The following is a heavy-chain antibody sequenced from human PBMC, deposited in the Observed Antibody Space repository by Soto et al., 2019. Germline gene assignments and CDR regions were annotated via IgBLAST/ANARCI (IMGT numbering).Heavy chain of an antibody. J-gene: IGHJ4*02. D-gene: IGHD7-27*01. Sequence: QVQLQESGPGLVKPSETLSLTCTVSGGSISSYYWSWIRQPPGKGLEWIGYIYYSGSTNYNPSLKSRLPISVDTSKNQFSRTLSSVTAADTAVYYCASRSGSCFDYWGQGTLVTVSS. V-gene: IGHV4-59*08. CDR3: ASRSGSCFDY. CDR1: GGSISSYY. CDR2: IYYSGST.